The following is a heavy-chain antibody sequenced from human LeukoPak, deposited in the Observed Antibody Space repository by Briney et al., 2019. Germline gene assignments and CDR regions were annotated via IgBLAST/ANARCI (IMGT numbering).Heavy chain of an antibody. J-gene: IGHJ4*02. V-gene: IGHV3-74*01. CDR1: GFTFSSYW. CDR3: ARDLSTYYSIDY. D-gene: IGHD2/OR15-2a*01. CDR2: ISSDGSST. Sequence: GGSLRLSCAASGFTFSSYWMHWVRQAPGKGLVWVSRISSDGSSTSYADSVKGRFTISRDNAKNTLYLQMNSLRAEDTAVYYCARDLSTYYSIDYWGQGTLVTVSS.